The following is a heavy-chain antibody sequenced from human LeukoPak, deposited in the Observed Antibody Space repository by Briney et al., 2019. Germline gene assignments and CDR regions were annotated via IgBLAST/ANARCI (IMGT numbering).Heavy chain of an antibody. J-gene: IGHJ4*02. V-gene: IGHV1-18*01. Sequence: ASVTVSCKASGYTFTSYGISWVRQAPGQGLEWMGWISAYNGNTNYAQKLQGRVTMTTDTSTSTAYMELRSLRSDDTAVYYCARDGRITMVRGVMGFDYWGQGTLVTVSS. CDR2: ISAYNGNT. D-gene: IGHD3-10*01. CDR1: GYTFTSYG. CDR3: ARDGRITMVRGVMGFDY.